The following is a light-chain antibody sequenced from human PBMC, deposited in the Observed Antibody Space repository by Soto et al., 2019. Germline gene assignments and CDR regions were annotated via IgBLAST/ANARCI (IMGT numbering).Light chain of an antibody. V-gene: IGLV2-14*01. J-gene: IGLJ1*01. CDR3: SSYTSSSTVV. CDR1: SSDVGGYNY. CDR2: EVS. Sequence: QSVLTQPASVSGSPGQSITISCTGTSSDVGGYNYVSWCQQHPGKAPKLMIYEVSQRPSGDSNRFSGSKSGNTASLTISGLQAEDEADYWCSSYTSSSTVVFGTGTKVTVL.